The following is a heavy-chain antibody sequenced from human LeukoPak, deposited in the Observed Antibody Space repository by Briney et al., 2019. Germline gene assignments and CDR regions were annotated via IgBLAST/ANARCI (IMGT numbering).Heavy chain of an antibody. J-gene: IGHJ6*02. CDR2: ISAYNGNT. D-gene: IGHD3-10*01. CDR3: ARGNYYLGDV. CDR1: GGTFSSYA. V-gene: IGHV1-18*01. Sequence: ASVKVSCTASGGTFSSYAISWVRQAPGQGLEWMGWISAYNGNTNYAQKLQGRVTMTTDTSTSTAYMELRSLRSDDTAVYYCARGNYYLGDVWGQGTTVTVSS.